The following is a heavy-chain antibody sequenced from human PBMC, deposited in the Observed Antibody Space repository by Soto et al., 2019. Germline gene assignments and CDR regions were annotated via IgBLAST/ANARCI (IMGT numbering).Heavy chain of an antibody. CDR2: GST. V-gene: IGHV4-59*11. CDR1: GDSISSHY. J-gene: IGHJ4*02. Sequence: PSETLSLTCTVSGDSISSHYWSWIRQPPGKGLEWIGFGSTKYNPSLKSRIRISVDTSKNQFSLNLTSATAADTAVYYCASVSTSASGSYYTLDYWGQGTLVTVSS. CDR3: ASVSTSASGSYYTLDY. D-gene: IGHD3-10*01.